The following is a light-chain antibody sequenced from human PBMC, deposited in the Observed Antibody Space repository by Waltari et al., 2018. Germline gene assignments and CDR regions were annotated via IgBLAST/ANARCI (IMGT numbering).Light chain of an antibody. V-gene: IGKV1-39*01. CDR3: QHNYGTPRT. CDR2: KAS. CDR1: ENINNY. Sequence: DIQMTQSPSSLSASVGDRVTITCRTSENINNYLNWYQQKPGKAPKLLISKASTFQSGVPSRFSGSGSGTDYTFTISSLQSEDVATYYCQHNYGTPRTFGQGTKVEIK. J-gene: IGKJ1*01.